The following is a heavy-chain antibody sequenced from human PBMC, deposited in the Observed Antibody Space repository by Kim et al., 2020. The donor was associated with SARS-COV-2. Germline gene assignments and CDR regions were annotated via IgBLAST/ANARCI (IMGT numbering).Heavy chain of an antibody. Sequence: GGSLRLSCAASGFTFSNYAMSWVRQAPGKGLEWVSTLSGSGGSTYYADSVKGRFTISRDNSKDTLYLQMNSLRAEDTAVYYCARRSTDIAVVVARLDYWGQGTLVTVSS. CDR3: ARRSTDIAVVVARLDY. J-gene: IGHJ4*02. D-gene: IGHD2-15*01. CDR2: LSGSGGST. CDR1: GFTFSNYA. V-gene: IGHV3-23*01.